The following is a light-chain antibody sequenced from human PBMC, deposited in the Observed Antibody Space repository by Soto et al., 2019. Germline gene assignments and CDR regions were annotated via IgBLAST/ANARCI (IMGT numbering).Light chain of an antibody. J-gene: IGLJ1*01. Sequence: QSALTQPPSVSGSPGQSVTISCTGTSSDVGSYNRVSWYQQPPGTAPKLMIYEVSNRPSGVPDRFSGSKSGNTASLTISGLQAEDDAYYDSSSYTSNSTDVFGTGTKLTVL. CDR2: EVS. V-gene: IGLV2-18*02. CDR3: SSYTSNSTDV. CDR1: SSDVGSYNR.